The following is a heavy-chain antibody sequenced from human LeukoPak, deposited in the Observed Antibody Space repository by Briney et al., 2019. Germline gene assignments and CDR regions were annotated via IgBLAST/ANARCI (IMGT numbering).Heavy chain of an antibody. CDR1: GFTFSDYS. D-gene: IGHD2-15*01. CDR2: ISSSSSYI. Sequence: GGSLRLSCAASGFTFSDYSMKWIRQAPGKGLEWVSSISSSSSYIYYADSVKGRFTISRDNAKNSLYLQMNSLRAEDTAVYYCARDVYCSGGSCYPRYFDYWGQGTLVTVSS. V-gene: IGHV3-21*01. CDR3: ARDVYCSGGSCYPRYFDY. J-gene: IGHJ4*02.